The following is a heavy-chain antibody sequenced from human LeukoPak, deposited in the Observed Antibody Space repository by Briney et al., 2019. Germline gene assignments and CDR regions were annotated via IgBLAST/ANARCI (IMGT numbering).Heavy chain of an antibody. D-gene: IGHD2-2*01. CDR1: GLIFGNYW. Sequence: PGGSLRLSCRVSGLIFGNYWMSWVRQAPGKGLEWVANINQNGSEKHYVDSVKGRFTISRDNAKNSLYLQMNTLRAEDTAVYYCASEIYQLTLRRPNDAFDIWGQGTTVTVSS. CDR3: ASEIYQLTLRRPNDAFDI. V-gene: IGHV3-7*01. CDR2: INQNGSEK. J-gene: IGHJ3*02.